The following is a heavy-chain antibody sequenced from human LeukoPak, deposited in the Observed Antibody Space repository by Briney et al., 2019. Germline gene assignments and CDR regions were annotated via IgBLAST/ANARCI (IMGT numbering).Heavy chain of an antibody. D-gene: IGHD2-8*01. V-gene: IGHV1-18*01. CDR2: ISAYNGNT. Sequence: ASVKVSCKASGYTFTSYGISWVRQAPGQGLEWMGWISAYNGNTNYAQKLQGRVTMTTGTSTSTAYMELRSLRSDDTAVYYCARDIMVSPNIVLMVYAKYYFDYWGQGTLVTVSS. CDR1: GYTFTSYG. J-gene: IGHJ4*02. CDR3: ARDIMVSPNIVLMVYAKYYFDY.